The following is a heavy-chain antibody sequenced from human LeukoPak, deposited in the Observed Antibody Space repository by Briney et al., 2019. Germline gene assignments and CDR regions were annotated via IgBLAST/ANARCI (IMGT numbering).Heavy chain of an antibody. J-gene: IGHJ3*02. CDR1: GGSISSYY. CDR2: IYYSGST. V-gene: IGHV4-59*01. D-gene: IGHD4-11*01. Sequence: SETLSLTCTVSGGSISSYYWSWIRQPPGKGLEWIGYIYYSGSTNYNPSLKSRVTISVDTSKNQFSLKLSSVTAADTAVYYCAREPYSKGAFDIWGQGTMVTVSS. CDR3: AREPYSKGAFDI.